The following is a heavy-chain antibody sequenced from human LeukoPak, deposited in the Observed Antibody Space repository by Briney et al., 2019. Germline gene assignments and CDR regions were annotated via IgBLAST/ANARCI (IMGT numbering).Heavy chain of an antibody. V-gene: IGHV3-21*01. CDR3: ARDRGSYYDSWRIYYYYMDV. J-gene: IGHJ6*03. CDR1: GFTFSSYS. D-gene: IGHD3-22*01. CDR2: ISSSSSYI. Sequence: HGGSLRLSCAASGFTFSSYSMNWVRQAPGKGLEWVSSISSSSSYIYYADSVKGRFTIPRDNAKNSLYLQMNSLRAEDTAVYYCARDRGSYYDSWRIYYYYMDVWGKGTTVTVSS.